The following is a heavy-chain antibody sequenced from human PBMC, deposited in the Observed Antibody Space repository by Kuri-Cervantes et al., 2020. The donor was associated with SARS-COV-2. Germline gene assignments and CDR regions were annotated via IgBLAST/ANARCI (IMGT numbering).Heavy chain of an antibody. J-gene: IGHJ6*03. CDR1: GFTFSSYS. CDR3: ARVAGSNYFGWYYYYMDV. Sequence: GGSLRLSCAASGFTFSSYSMNWVRQAPGKGLEWVSSISSSSSYIYYADSVKGRFTISRDNAKNSLYLQMNSLRAEDTAVYYCARVAGSNYFGWYYYYMDVWGEGTMVTVSS. CDR2: ISSSSSYI. D-gene: IGHD4-11*01. V-gene: IGHV3-21*01.